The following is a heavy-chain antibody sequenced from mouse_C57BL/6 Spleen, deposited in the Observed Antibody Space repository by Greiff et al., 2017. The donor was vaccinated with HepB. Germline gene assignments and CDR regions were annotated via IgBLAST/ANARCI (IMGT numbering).Heavy chain of an antibody. CDR3: ARSINYYGSFYAMDY. Sequence: QVTLKECGPGILQSSQTLSLTCSFSGFSLSTSGMGVSWIRQPSGKGLEWLAHIYWDDDTRYNPSLKSRLTISKDTSRNQVFLKITSVDTADTATYYCARSINYYGSFYAMDYWGQGTSVTVSS. CDR1: GFSLSTSGMG. D-gene: IGHD1-1*01. V-gene: IGHV8-12*01. CDR2: IYWDDDT. J-gene: IGHJ4*01.